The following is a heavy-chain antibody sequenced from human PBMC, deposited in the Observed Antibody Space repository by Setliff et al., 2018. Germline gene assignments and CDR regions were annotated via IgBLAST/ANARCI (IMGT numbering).Heavy chain of an antibody. J-gene: IGHJ3*01. CDR1: GYTFTSYG. CDR2: ISVYNGNT. CDR3: VREYSGGGLT. D-gene: IGHD1-26*01. V-gene: IGHV1-18*01. Sequence: ASVKVSYKASGYTFTSYGFSWVRQAPGQGLEWMGRISVYNGNTNYGQKYQGRVAMTTDTSTNTVYMELRSLRSDDTAVYFCVREYSGGGLTWGQGTMVTVAS.